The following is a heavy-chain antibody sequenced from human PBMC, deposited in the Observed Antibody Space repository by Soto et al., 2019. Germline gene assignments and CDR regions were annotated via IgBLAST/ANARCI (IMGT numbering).Heavy chain of an antibody. CDR1: GGSISSGDYY. D-gene: IGHD3-22*01. J-gene: IGHJ4*02. Sequence: QVQLQASGPGLVKPSQTLSLTCTVSGGSISSGDYYWSWIRQPPGKGLEWMGNIYYSGSTYYNPTLKILVSISVDTPKNQSALNLSSVTAADTAVYYCARTYDSSGLRFDYWGRGTLVAVSS. CDR2: IYYSGST. CDR3: ARTYDSSGLRFDY. V-gene: IGHV4-30-4*01.